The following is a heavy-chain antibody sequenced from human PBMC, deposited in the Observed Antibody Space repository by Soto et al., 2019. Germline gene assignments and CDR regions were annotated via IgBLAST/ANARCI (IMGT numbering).Heavy chain of an antibody. CDR1: GFTFSSYA. CDR3: ARESRRWLGNDY. CDR2: ISYDGSNK. Sequence: GGSLRLSCAASGFTFSSYAIHWVRQAPGKGLEWVAVISYDGSNKYYADSVKGRFTISRDNSKNTLYLQMNSRRAEDTALYYCARESRRWLGNDYWGQGTLVTVSS. V-gene: IGHV3-30-3*01. D-gene: IGHD6-19*01. J-gene: IGHJ4*02.